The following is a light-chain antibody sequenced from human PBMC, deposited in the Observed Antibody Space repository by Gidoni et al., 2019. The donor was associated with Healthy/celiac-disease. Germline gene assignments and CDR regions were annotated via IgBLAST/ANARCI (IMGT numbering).Light chain of an antibody. CDR3: EQYGSSPLFT. CDR2: GAS. V-gene: IGKV3-20*01. Sequence: IVLTPSRGTPSLSPGERATLSCRASQSVSSSYLAWYQQKPGQGPRLLIYGASSGATGIPDRVSGSGSGTDFTLTISRLEPEDFAVYYCEQYGSSPLFTFGPGTKVDIK. CDR1: QSVSSSY. J-gene: IGKJ3*01.